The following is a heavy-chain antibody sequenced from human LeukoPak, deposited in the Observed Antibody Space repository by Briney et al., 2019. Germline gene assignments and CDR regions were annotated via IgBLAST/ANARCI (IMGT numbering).Heavy chain of an antibody. V-gene: IGHV3-21*01. D-gene: IGHD2-15*01. J-gene: IGHJ6*03. CDR2: ISTSNNYI. CDR1: GFTFSSYN. CDR3: ARVLRYCSGGNCYSGGLGYMDV. Sequence: GGSLRLSCVVSGFTFSSYNMYWVRQAPGKGLEWVSSISTSNNYIYYADLVTGRFTISRDNTKNSLYLQMNSLRAEDTAVYYCARVLRYCSGGNCYSGGLGYMDVWGKGTTVTISS.